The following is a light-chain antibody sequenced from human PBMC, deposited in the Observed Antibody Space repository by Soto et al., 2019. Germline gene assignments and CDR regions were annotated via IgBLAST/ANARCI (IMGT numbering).Light chain of an antibody. Sequence: DIQMTQSPSSLSASVGDRVTITCRASQDIRDYLVWYQQRPGKVPSLLIYAASTLQSGVPSRFSGSGFGTDFTLTISSLQPEDVATYYCQKYGGAPYTFGPGTKVDLK. CDR2: AAS. J-gene: IGKJ3*01. V-gene: IGKV1-27*01. CDR1: QDIRDY. CDR3: QKYGGAPYT.